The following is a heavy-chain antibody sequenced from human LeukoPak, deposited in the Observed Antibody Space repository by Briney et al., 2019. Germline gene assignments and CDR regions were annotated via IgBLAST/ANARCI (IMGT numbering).Heavy chain of an antibody. CDR1: GFTFSSYG. CDR2: ISYDGSNK. CDR3: ARGPSSYYDFWSGYGSYYYYVDV. D-gene: IGHD3-3*01. J-gene: IGHJ6*03. V-gene: IGHV3-30*03. Sequence: GGSLRLSCAASGFTFSSYGMHWVRQAPGKGLEWVAVISYDGSNKYYADSVKGRFTISRDNAKNSLYLQMNSLRAEDTAVYYCARGPSSYYDFWSGYGSYYYYVDVWGKGTTVTVSS.